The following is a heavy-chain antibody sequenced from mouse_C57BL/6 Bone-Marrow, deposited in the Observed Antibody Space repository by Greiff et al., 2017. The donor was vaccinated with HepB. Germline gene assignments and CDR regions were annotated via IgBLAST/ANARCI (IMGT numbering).Heavy chain of an antibody. J-gene: IGHJ1*03. CDR3: AREDYSSWYFDV. V-gene: IGHV3-1*01. D-gene: IGHD1-1*01. CDR2: ISYSGST. Sequence: VQLQQSGPGMVKPSQSLSLTCTVTGYSITSGYDWHWIRHFPGNKLEWMGYISYSGSTNYNPPLKSRISITHDTSKNHFFLKLNSVTTEDTATYYCAREDYSSWYFDVWGTGTTVTVSS. CDR1: GYSITSGYD.